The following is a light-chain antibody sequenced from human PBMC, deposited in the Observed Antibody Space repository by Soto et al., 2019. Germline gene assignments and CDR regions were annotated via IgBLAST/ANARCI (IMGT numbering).Light chain of an antibody. Sequence: QSVLTQPASVSGSPGQSITISCSGTSRDIGSYNHVAWYQQFPGKSPKLMIYAVSDRPSGVSDRFSGSKSGITASLTISGLQTEDEADYYCISYTDRQSYLFGTGTKV. V-gene: IGLV2-14*03. CDR3: ISYTDRQSYL. J-gene: IGLJ1*01. CDR1: SRDIGSYNH. CDR2: AVS.